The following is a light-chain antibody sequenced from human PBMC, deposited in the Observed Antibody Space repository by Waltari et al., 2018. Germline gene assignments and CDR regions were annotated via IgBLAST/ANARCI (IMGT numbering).Light chain of an antibody. CDR2: ANS. CDR3: AAWDGGLSNWL. Sequence: QSVLTQPPSASGTHGPRHTISCSGGSSTIESNYVFWYQQLPGTAPKLLIYANSQRPSGVPDRFSGSKSGTSASLAISGLRPEDEADYYCAAWDGGLSNWLFGGGTRLTVL. V-gene: IGLV1-47*02. J-gene: IGLJ3*02. CDR1: SSTIESNY.